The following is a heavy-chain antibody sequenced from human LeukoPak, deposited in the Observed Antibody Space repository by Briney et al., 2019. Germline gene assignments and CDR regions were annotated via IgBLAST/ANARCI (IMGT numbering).Heavy chain of an antibody. CDR3: ASGRAPAGLWFGELAPDYGMDV. V-gene: IGHV3-53*01. Sequence: GGSLRLSCAASGFTVSSNYMSWVRQAPGKGLEWVSVIYSGGSTYYADSVKGRFTISRDNSKNTLYLQMNSLRAEDTAVYYCASGRAPAGLWFGELAPDYGMDVWGQGTTVTVSS. D-gene: IGHD3-10*01. CDR1: GFTVSSNY. CDR2: IYSGGST. J-gene: IGHJ6*02.